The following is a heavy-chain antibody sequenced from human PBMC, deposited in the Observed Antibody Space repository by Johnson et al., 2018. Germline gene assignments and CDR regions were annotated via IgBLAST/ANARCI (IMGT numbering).Heavy chain of an antibody. CDR2: ISYEGSNK. J-gene: IGHJ4*02. CDR1: GFTFSSYT. V-gene: IGHV3-30-3*01. CDR3: ARAAITMIVVEPPGKL. Sequence: QVQLVQSGGGVVQPGRSLRLSCAASGFTFSSYTMHWVSKAPGKGLEWVALISYEGSNKYYADSVKGRFTISRDNSENTLYLQMNSPRAADTAVYYCARAAITMIVVEPPGKLGGQGTLVTVSS. D-gene: IGHD3-22*01.